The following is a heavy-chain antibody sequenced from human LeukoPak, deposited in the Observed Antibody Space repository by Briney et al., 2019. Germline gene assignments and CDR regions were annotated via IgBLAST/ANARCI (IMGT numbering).Heavy chain of an antibody. CDR1: GGSFSGYN. CDR2: INHSGST. J-gene: IGHJ4*02. Sequence: PSETLSLTCAVYGGSFSGYNWSWIRQPPGKGLEWIGEINHSGSTNYNPSLKSRVTISVDTSKNQFSLKLSSVTAADTAVYYCARGRTYRIAAAGATDYWGQGTLVTVSS. CDR3: ARGRTYRIAAAGATDY. V-gene: IGHV4-34*01. D-gene: IGHD6-13*01.